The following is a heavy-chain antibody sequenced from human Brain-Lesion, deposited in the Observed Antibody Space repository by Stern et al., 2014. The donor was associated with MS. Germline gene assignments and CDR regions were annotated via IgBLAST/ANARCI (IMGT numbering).Heavy chain of an antibody. Sequence: EMPLVESGGGLLKPGGSLRLSCAGSGFSFKNAWMTWVRQAPGKGLEWLGLIRPEADRRPTDYAAPVKGRFTISRDDSKNTLYLQMNSLKSEDTAVYYCMGHTDYWGQGTLVTVSS. CDR3: MGHTDY. J-gene: IGHJ4*02. D-gene: IGHD1-26*01. V-gene: IGHV3-15*01. CDR2: IRPEADRRPT. CDR1: GFSFKNAW.